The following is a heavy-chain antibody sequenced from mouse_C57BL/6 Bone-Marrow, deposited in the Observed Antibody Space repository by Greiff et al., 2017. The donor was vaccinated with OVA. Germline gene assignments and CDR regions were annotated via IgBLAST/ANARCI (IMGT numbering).Heavy chain of an antibody. CDR3: ARTACFDY. CDR1: GYTFTSYW. Sequence: QVQLQQPGAELVKPGASVKLSCKASGYTFTSYWMQWVKQRPGQGLEWIGEIDPSDSYTNYNQKFKGKATLTVDTSSSTAYMQLSSLTSEDSAVYYCARTACFDYWGQGTTLTVSS. V-gene: IGHV1-50*01. D-gene: IGHD3-2*01. CDR2: IDPSDSYT. J-gene: IGHJ2*01.